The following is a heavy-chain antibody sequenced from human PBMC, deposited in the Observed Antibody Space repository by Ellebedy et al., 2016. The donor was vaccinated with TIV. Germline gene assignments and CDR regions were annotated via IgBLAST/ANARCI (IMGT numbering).Heavy chain of an antibody. CDR1: EFTVSYNY. CDR3: ARASFYDVDLSGWYFDL. Sequence: GESLKISCAASEFTVSYNYMNWVRQAPGKGPEWVSGIYTDERTYYADSVKGRFTISRDNSKNTLYLQMNSLRTEDTSVYYCARASFYDVDLSGWYFDLWGRGTLVTVPS. V-gene: IGHV3-66*01. D-gene: IGHD3-10*02. CDR2: IYTDERT. J-gene: IGHJ2*01.